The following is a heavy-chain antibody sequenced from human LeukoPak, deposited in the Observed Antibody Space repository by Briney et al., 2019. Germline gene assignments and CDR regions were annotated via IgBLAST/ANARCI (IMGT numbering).Heavy chain of an antibody. Sequence: SETLSLTCTVSGYSITSGFFWGWIRQPPGQGLEWTGSISHSGMTYHNPSLKSRVTMSVDTSKNQFSLELSSVTAADTAVYYCTRRISSGSYSDYWGQGSLVTVSS. CDR2: ISHSGMT. CDR1: GYSITSGFF. V-gene: IGHV4-38-2*02. CDR3: TRRISSGSYSDY. D-gene: IGHD1-26*01. J-gene: IGHJ4*02.